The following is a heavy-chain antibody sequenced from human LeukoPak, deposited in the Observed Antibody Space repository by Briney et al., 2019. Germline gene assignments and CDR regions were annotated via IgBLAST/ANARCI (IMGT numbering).Heavy chain of an antibody. CDR1: GYTFTGYY. V-gene: IGHV1-2*06. CDR2: INCNGGGT. D-gene: IGHD2-21*01. Sequence: SVKVSCKASGYTFTGYYIHWVRQAPGQGLEWMGRINCNGGGTSYAQKFQGRVTMTRDTSISTAYMELDRLTSDDTAVYYCARDYGPYPGCSWFDPWGQGTLVTVSS. CDR3: ARDYGPYPGCSWFDP. J-gene: IGHJ5*02.